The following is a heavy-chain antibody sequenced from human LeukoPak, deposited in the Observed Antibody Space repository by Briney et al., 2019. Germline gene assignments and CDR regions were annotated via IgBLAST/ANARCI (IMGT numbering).Heavy chain of an antibody. CDR3: ARDRYCSSTSCYYFDY. J-gene: IGHJ4*02. Sequence: PSETLSLTCTVSGVSMSSGGYYWSWIRQHPGKGLEWIGYIYYSGSAYYNPSLKSRVTISVDTSKNQFSLKLSSVTAADTAVYYCARDRYCSSTSCYYFDYWGQGTLVTVSS. CDR2: IYYSGSA. V-gene: IGHV4-31*03. D-gene: IGHD2-2*01. CDR1: GVSMSSGGYY.